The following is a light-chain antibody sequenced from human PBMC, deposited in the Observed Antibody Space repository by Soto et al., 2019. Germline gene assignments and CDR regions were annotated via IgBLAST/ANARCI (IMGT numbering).Light chain of an antibody. V-gene: IGKV3-11*01. CDR2: DAS. Sequence: EIVLTQSPATLSLSPGERVSLSCRTSQNIDKYLAWYQQKSGQPPRLLIYDASIKTSGVPDRFSGSGSGTDFTLTINDLEPEDFAVYYCQQRAYWPPGAFGQGTKLEI. CDR3: QQRAYWPPGA. J-gene: IGKJ2*01. CDR1: QNIDKY.